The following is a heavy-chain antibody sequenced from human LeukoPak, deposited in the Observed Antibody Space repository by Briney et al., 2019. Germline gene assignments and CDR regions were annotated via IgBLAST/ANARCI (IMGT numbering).Heavy chain of an antibody. CDR3: AKDLRAVANSYDFDS. J-gene: IGHJ4*02. D-gene: IGHD6-19*01. CDR2: IRGSGDGT. V-gene: IGHV3-23*01. CDR1: GFTFSNYA. Sequence: GGSLRLSCAASGFTFSNYAMSWVRQAPGKGLEWVSAIRGSGDGTYYADSVKGRFTISRDNSKNMLYLQMNSLGAEDTAVYCCAKDLRAVANSYDFDSWGQGTLVTVSS.